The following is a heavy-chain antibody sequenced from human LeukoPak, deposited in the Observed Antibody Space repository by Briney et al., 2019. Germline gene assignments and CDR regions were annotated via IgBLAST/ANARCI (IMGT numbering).Heavy chain of an antibody. J-gene: IGHJ4*02. V-gene: IGHV3-48*02. CDR1: GFTFSSYS. Sequence: GGSLRLSCAVSGFTFSSYSMNWVRQAPGKGLQWVSYIDSSSSTIYYTDSVKGRFTISRDNAKNSLYLQMNSLRDEDTAVYYCARYQYSSGRIFDYWGQGTLVTVSS. CDR3: ARYQYSSGRIFDY. CDR2: IDSSSSTI. D-gene: IGHD6-19*01.